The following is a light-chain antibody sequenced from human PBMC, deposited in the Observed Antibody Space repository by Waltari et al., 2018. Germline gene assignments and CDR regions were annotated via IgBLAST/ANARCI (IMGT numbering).Light chain of an antibody. J-gene: IGKJ4*01. CDR3: QHRSNWPLT. CDR1: QSVSSY. Sequence: VLTQSPAPLSLSPGDRASLSCRASQSVSSYLAWYQQKPGQAPRLLIYDASNRATGVPARFTGSGSGTDFTLIISSLEPEDFAVYYCQHRSNWPLTFGGGTKVEIK. V-gene: IGKV3-11*01. CDR2: DAS.